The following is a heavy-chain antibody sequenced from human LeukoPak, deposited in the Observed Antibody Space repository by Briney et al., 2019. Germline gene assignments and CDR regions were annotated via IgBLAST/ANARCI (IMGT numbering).Heavy chain of an antibody. CDR3: ARGPGYPSGYLDY. V-gene: IGHV3-53*01. J-gene: IGHJ4*02. CDR2: IYSGGST. D-gene: IGHD3-22*01. CDR1: GFTVSSNY. Sequence: GGSLRLSSAASGFTVSSNYMSWVRQAPGKGLEWVSVIYSGGSTYYADSVKGRFTISRDNSKNTLYLQMNSLRAEDTAVYYCARGPGYPSGYLDYRGQGTLVTVSS.